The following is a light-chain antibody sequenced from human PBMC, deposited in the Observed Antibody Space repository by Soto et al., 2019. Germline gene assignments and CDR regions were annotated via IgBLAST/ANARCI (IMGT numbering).Light chain of an antibody. Sequence: EIVLTQSPDTLSLSPGERATLSCRASQSVDSNYLAWYQQKPGQAPRVLIYDASIRATGIPDRFGGSGSGTDFTLTISRLEPEDSAVYYCQQYDSSPLTFGGGTKVDIK. CDR1: QSVDSNY. J-gene: IGKJ4*01. V-gene: IGKV3-20*01. CDR2: DAS. CDR3: QQYDSSPLT.